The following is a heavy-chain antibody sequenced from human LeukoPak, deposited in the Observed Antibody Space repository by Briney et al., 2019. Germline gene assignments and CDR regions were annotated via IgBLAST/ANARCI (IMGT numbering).Heavy chain of an antibody. Sequence: GGSLRLSCAASGFIFSSYAMNWVRQAPGKGLEWVSGISGSGGSTYYADSVKGRFTISRDNSKNTLYLQMSSQRAEDTAVYYCAKPYYYDSSGYYWVLDYWGQGTLVTVSS. V-gene: IGHV3-23*01. CDR2: ISGSGGST. D-gene: IGHD3-22*01. J-gene: IGHJ4*02. CDR3: AKPYYYDSSGYYWVLDY. CDR1: GFIFSSYA.